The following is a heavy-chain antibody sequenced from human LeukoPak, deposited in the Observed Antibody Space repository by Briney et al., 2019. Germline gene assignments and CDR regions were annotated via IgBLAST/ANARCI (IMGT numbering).Heavy chain of an antibody. CDR2: VSSDGGST. V-gene: IGHV3-64D*09. Sequence: GGSLRLSCSASGFTFSNFPMHWVRQAPGKGLEYVSAVSSDGGSTYYADSVRGRFTISRDNSKNTLSLQMGSLRAEDTAVYYCAKDRWARGDQVATADSVHYWGQGTLVTVSS. CDR1: GFTFSNFP. CDR3: AKDRWARGDQVATADSVHY. D-gene: IGHD5-12*01. J-gene: IGHJ4*02.